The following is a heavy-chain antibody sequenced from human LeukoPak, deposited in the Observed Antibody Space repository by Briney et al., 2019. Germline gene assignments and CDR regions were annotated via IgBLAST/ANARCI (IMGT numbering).Heavy chain of an antibody. J-gene: IGHJ4*02. CDR2: INPSGGST. V-gene: IGHV1-46*01. D-gene: IGHD1-7*01. CDR3: ARSANWNYEGALDY. Sequence: GASVKVSCKGSGYTFTSYYMHWVRQAPGQGLEWMGIINPSGGSTSYAQKFQGRVTTTRDMSTSTVYMELSSLRFEDTAVYYCARSANWNYEGALDYWGQGTLVTVSS. CDR1: GYTFTSYY.